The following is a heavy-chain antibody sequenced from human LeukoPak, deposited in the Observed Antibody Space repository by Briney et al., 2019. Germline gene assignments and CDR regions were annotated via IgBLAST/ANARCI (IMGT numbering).Heavy chain of an antibody. D-gene: IGHD7-27*01. CDR1: GFTFSSYA. CDR2: ITDSCRST. CDR3: AKDKAAWGSGEYFDY. V-gene: IGHV3-23*01. J-gene: IGHJ4*02. Sequence: AGSLRLSCAASGFTFSSYAMAWVRKAPGKGLEWVSSITDSCRSTYYADSVKGRYTISRDNSKNTLYLQMNSLRAEDTAVYYCAKDKAAWGSGEYFDYWGQGTLVTVSS.